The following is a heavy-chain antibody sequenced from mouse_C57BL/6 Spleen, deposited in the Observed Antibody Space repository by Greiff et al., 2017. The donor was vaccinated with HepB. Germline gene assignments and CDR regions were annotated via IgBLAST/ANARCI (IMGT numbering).Heavy chain of an antibody. D-gene: IGHD2-3*01. Sequence: EVQRVESGGGLVQPGGSLKLSCAASGFTFSDYYMYWVRQTPEKRLEWVAYISNGGGSTYYPDTVKGRFTISRDNAKNTLYLQMSRLKSEDTAMYYCARQGDGYSFAYWGQGTLVTVSA. CDR1: GFTFSDYY. CDR2: ISNGGGST. J-gene: IGHJ3*01. V-gene: IGHV5-12*01. CDR3: ARQGDGYSFAY.